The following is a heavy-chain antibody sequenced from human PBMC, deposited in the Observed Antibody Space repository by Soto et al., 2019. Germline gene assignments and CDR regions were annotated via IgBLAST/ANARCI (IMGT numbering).Heavy chain of an antibody. V-gene: IGHV3-49*03. J-gene: IGHJ4*02. D-gene: IGHD3-10*01. CDR2: IRSKAYGGTT. Sequence: GGSLRLSCTASGFTFGDYAMSWFRQAPGKGLEWVGFIRSKAYGGTTEYAASVKGRFTISRDDSKSIAYLQMNSLKTEDTAVYYCTRDFGKTIADFDYWGQGTLVTVSS. CDR1: GFTFGDYA. CDR3: TRDFGKTIADFDY.